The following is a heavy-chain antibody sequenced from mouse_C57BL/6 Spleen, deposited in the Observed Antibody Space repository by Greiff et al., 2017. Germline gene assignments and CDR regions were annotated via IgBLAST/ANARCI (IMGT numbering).Heavy chain of an antibody. V-gene: IGHV14-1*01. CDR2: IDPDDGDT. CDR3: TTVRLGYFDY. Sequence: DVQLQESGAELVRPGASVKLSCTASGFNIKDYYMHWVKQRPEQGLEWIGRIDPDDGDTEYATKFKGKATMTADTSSNTAYLQLSSLTSDDTAVYYCTTVRLGYFDYWGQGTSLTVSS. CDR1: GFNIKDYY. D-gene: IGHD4-1*01. J-gene: IGHJ2*02.